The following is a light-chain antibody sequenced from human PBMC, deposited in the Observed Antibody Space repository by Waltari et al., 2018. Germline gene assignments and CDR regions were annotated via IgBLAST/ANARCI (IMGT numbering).Light chain of an antibody. CDR1: SGHSSYA. CDR3: QTWGTGTLV. Sequence: QLVLTQSPSASASLGASVKLTCTLSSGHSSYAIAWHQQQPEKGPRSLMKLNSDGSQSKGDGIPDRFSGSSSGAERYLTISSLQSEDEADYYCQTWGTGTLVFGGGTKLTVL. J-gene: IGLJ3*02. CDR2: LNSDGSQ. V-gene: IGLV4-69*01.